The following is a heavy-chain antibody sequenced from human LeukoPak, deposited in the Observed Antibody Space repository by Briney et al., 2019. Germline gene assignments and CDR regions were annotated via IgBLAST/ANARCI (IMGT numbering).Heavy chain of an antibody. CDR2: IDSSSSTE. Sequence: GGSLRLSCEASGFTFSSYSMNWVRQAPGKGLEWVSYIDSSSSTELYADSVKGRFTTSRDNAKNSLYLQMNSLRAEDTAVYYCARDPGSGWWGAFDIWGQGTMVSVSS. CDR1: GFTFSSYS. CDR3: ARDPGSGWWGAFDI. J-gene: IGHJ3*02. D-gene: IGHD6-19*01. V-gene: IGHV3-48*01.